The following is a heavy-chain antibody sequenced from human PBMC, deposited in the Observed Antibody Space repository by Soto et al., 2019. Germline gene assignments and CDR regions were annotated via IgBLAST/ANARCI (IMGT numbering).Heavy chain of an antibody. J-gene: IGHJ4*02. CDR2: SHHTGGS. CDR3: ATGGGWLTAY. Sequence: QVQLQESGPRLVKPSETLSLTCTISGASISNHYCQWFRQPPGKGLEWIGYSHHTGGSIYNPSLKSPATISLDTSKNQCFLKLTSVTVADTAVYYCATGGGWLTAYWGQGTLVTVSS. CDR1: GASISNHY. D-gene: IGHD6-19*01. V-gene: IGHV4-59*11.